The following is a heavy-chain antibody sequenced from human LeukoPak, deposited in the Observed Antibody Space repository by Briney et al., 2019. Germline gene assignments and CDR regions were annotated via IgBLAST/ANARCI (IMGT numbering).Heavy chain of an antibody. CDR2: ITGGGGST. CDR1: GFTFSSYA. CDR3: ARWRLRYFDWLSPGAFDI. Sequence: GGSLRLSCAASGFTFSSYAMSWVRQAPGKGLEWVSDITGGGGSTYYADSVKGRFTISRDNSKNTLYLQMNRLGAEDTAVYYCARWRLRYFDWLSPGAFDIWRQATMVTLSS. J-gene: IGHJ3*02. V-gene: IGHV3-23*01. D-gene: IGHD3-9*01.